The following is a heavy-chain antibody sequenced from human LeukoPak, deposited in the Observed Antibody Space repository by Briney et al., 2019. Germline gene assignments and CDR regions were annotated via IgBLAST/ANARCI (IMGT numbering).Heavy chain of an antibody. D-gene: IGHD2-2*01. CDR2: IYYSGST. Sequence: KPSETLSLTCTVSGGSISSSSYYWGWIRQPPGKGLEWIGSIYYSGSTYYNPSLKSRVTISVDTSKNQFSLKLSSVTAADTAVYYCARRVEVVPAAIARNWFDPWGQGTLVTVSS. CDR3: ARRVEVVPAAIARNWFDP. J-gene: IGHJ5*02. V-gene: IGHV4-39*01. CDR1: GGSISSSSYY.